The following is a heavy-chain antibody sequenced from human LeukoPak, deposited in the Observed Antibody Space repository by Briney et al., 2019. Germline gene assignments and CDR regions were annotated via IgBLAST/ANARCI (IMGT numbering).Heavy chain of an antibody. CDR1: GFTFSSHS. V-gene: IGHV3-48*01. CDR2: ISSSSSTI. D-gene: IGHD6-13*01. J-gene: IGHJ6*02. Sequence: GGSLRLSCAASGFTFSSHSMNWVRQAPGKGLEWVSYISSSSSTIYYADSVRGRFTISRDNAKNSLYLQMNSLRAEDTAVYYCARGRAAAGTLYYYYYYGMDVWGQGTTVTVSS. CDR3: ARGRAAAGTLYYYYYYGMDV.